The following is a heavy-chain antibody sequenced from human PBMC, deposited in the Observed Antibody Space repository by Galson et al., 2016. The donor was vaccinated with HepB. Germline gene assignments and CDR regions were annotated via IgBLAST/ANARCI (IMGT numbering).Heavy chain of an antibody. D-gene: IGHD6-19*01. CDR2: IYYSGTT. CDR3: ARDDPVDNYRYYGVDV. J-gene: IGHJ6*02. V-gene: IGHV4-30-4*01. Sequence: TLSLTCAVSGGSIGRGDYYWSWIRQPPGKGLEWIGYIYYSGTTYYNPSLKSRVSISVDTSKNQFSLKLKSVTAADTAVYYCARDDPVDNYRYYGVDVWGQGTTVTVSS. CDR1: GGSIGRGDYY.